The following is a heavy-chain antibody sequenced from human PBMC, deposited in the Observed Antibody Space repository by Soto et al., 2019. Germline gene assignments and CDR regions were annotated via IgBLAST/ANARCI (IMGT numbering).Heavy chain of an antibody. CDR1: GYTFTSYY. V-gene: IGHV1-46*01. CDR3: ARDLIRITMIVVVPTGYYYGMDV. CDR2: INPSGGST. D-gene: IGHD3-22*01. Sequence: ASVKVSCKASGYTFTSYYMHWVRQAPRQGLEWMGIINPSGGSTSYAQKFQGRVTMTRDTSTSTVYMELSSLRSEDTAVYYCARDLIRITMIVVVPTGYYYGMDVWGQGTTVTVSS. J-gene: IGHJ6*02.